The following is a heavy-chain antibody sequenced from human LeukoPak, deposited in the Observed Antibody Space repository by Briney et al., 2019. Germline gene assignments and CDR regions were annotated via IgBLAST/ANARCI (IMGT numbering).Heavy chain of an antibody. J-gene: IGHJ5*02. CDR3: ARHVTTVATSWFDP. V-gene: IGHV5-51*01. Sequence: GESLKISCKGSGYSFTNYRIGWVRQMPGKGLEWMGFIYPGESNIRYSPSFQGQVTISADRSITTAYLQWSSLKASDTAMYYCARHVTTVATSWFDPWGQGTLVTVSS. D-gene: IGHD5-12*01. CDR1: GYSFTNYR. CDR2: IYPGESNI.